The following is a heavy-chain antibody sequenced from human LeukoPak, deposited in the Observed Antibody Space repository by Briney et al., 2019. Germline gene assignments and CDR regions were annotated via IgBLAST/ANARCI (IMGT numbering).Heavy chain of an antibody. Sequence: NPGESLKISCKGSGYSFTSYWIGWVRPMPGKGLEWMGIIYPGDSDTRYSPSFQGQVTISADKSISTAYLQWSSLKASDTAMYYCARLDSSSWYGNYYYYMDVWGKGTTVTVSS. CDR2: IYPGDSDT. J-gene: IGHJ6*03. CDR1: GYSFTSYW. V-gene: IGHV5-51*01. D-gene: IGHD6-13*01. CDR3: ARLDSSSWYGNYYYYMDV.